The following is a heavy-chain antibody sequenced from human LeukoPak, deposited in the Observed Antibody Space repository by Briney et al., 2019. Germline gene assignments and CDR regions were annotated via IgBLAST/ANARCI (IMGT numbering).Heavy chain of an antibody. CDR2: IYSTGTT. V-gene: IGHV3-66*03. CDR3: ARDRGTGWLDP. J-gene: IGHJ5*02. D-gene: IGHD3-10*01. Sequence: GGSLRLSCAVSGFAFSSNYVSWVRQAPGKGLEWVSVIYSTGTTFYADSVKGRFIISRDNSKNTVYLQMNGLRPEDTAVYYCARDRGTGWLDPWGQGTLVTVSS. CDR1: GFAFSSNY.